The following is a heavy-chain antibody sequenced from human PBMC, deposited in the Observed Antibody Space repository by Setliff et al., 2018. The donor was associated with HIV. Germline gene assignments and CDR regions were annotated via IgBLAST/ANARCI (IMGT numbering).Heavy chain of an antibody. CDR1: AFTFSNAW. J-gene: IGHJ4*02. D-gene: IGHD3-22*01. Sequence: PGGSLRLSCAASAFTFSNAWMNWVRQAPGKGLEWVGRIQSKIDGGTTDYAAPVKGRFTISRDDSKNMLYLQMNSLKTEDTAVYYCATAGEYYDGSGYFFDYWGQGALVTVSS. CDR3: ATAGEYYDGSGYFFDY. CDR2: IQSKIDGGTT. V-gene: IGHV3-15*07.